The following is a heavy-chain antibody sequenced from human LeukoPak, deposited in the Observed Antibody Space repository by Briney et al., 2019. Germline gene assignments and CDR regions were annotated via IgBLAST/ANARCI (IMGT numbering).Heavy chain of an antibody. Sequence: GASVKVSCKVSGYTLTELSMHWVRQAPGKGLEWMGGFDTEDGETIYAQKFQGRVTMTEDTSTDTAYMELSSLRSEDTAVYYCATDSSGWYLFDYWGQGTLVAVSS. J-gene: IGHJ4*02. CDR1: GYTLTELS. D-gene: IGHD6-19*01. CDR2: FDTEDGET. CDR3: ATDSSGWYLFDY. V-gene: IGHV1-24*01.